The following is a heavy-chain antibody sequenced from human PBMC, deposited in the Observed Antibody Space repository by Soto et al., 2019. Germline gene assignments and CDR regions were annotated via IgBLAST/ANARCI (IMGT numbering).Heavy chain of an antibody. D-gene: IGHD6-13*01. CDR3: AKLGSSWADAFDI. Sequence: LRLSCAASGFTFSSYAMSWVRQAPGKGLEWVSAISDSGGSTYYADSVKGRFTISRDNSKNTLYLQMNSLRAEDTAVYYCAKLGSSWADAFDIWGQGTMVTVSS. CDR1: GFTFSSYA. V-gene: IGHV3-23*01. J-gene: IGHJ3*02. CDR2: ISDSGGST.